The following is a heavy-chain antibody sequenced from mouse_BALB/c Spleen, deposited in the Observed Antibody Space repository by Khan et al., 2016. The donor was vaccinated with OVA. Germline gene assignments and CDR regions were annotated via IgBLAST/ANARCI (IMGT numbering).Heavy chain of an antibody. Sequence: EVQLVESGPGLVKPSQTVSLTCTVTGISITSGNYRWSWIRQFPGNKLEWIGNIYYSGTVTYNPSLTSRTTITRDTSKNQFFLEMNSLTAEDTATYYCARDYGSLYWFFDVWSAGTPVPVSS. V-gene: IGHV3-5*02. CDR1: GISITSGNYR. D-gene: IGHD1-1*01. J-gene: IGHJ1*01. CDR3: ARDYGSLYWFFDV. CDR2: IYYSGTV.